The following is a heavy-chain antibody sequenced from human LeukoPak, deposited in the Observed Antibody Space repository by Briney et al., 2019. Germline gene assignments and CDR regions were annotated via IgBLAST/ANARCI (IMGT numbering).Heavy chain of an antibody. J-gene: IGHJ4*02. CDR3: GRGSLSKAGAGFDY. V-gene: IGHV4-59*01. D-gene: IGHD3-10*01. CDR1: GGSISSYY. Sequence: SETLSLTCTVSGGSISSYYWSWIRQPPGKGLEWIGYIYYSGSTNYNPSLKSRVTISVDTSKNQFSLKLSSVTAADTAVYYCGRGSLSKAGAGFDYWGQETRATVP. CDR2: IYYSGST.